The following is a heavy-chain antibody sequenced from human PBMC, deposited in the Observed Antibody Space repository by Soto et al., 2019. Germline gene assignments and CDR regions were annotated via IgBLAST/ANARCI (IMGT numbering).Heavy chain of an antibody. CDR3: ARDPYYDFWSGYYSVPRGPYFDY. J-gene: IGHJ4*02. D-gene: IGHD3-3*01. V-gene: IGHV3-21*01. CDR2: ISSSSSYI. Sequence: PGGSLRLSCAASGFTFSSYSMNWVRQAPGKGLEWVSSISSSSSYIYYADSVKGRFTISRDNAKNSLYLQMNSLRAEDTAVYYCARDPYYDFWSGYYSVPRGPYFDYWGQGTLVTVSS. CDR1: GFTFSSYS.